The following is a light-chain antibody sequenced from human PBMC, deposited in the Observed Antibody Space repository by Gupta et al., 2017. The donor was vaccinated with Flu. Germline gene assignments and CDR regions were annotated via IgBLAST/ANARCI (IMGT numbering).Light chain of an antibody. V-gene: IGKV3-11*01. CDR3: QQRYYSPPIT. CDR2: DTS. CDR1: QSVSSF. Sequence: EIVLTQSPATLSLSPGERATLSCRASQSVSSFLAWYQQKPGQAPRLLIYDTSNRATGIPARFSGSGCGTDFTLTISSREPEDFAVYYCQQRYYSPPITFGQGTQVEIK. J-gene: IGKJ5*01.